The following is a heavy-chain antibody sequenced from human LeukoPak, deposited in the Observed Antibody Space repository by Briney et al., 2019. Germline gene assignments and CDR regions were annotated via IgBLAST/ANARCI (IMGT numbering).Heavy chain of an antibody. Sequence: GGSLRLSCAASGFTFSSYEMNWVRQAPGKGLEWVSYISSSGSTIYYADSVKGRFTISRDNAKNSLYLQMNSLRAEDTAVYYCARDSAGKGPDYWGQGTLVTVSS. CDR2: ISSSGSTI. V-gene: IGHV3-48*03. CDR3: ARDSAGKGPDY. D-gene: IGHD6-19*01. CDR1: GFTFSSYE. J-gene: IGHJ4*02.